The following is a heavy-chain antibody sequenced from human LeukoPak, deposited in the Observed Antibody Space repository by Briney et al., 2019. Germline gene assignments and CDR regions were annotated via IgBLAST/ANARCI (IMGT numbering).Heavy chain of an antibody. CDR3: AKGRGQWLAAINY. CDR2: ISGSGGST. D-gene: IGHD6-19*01. Sequence: GGSLRLSCAASGFTFSSYAMSWVRQAPGKGLEWVSGISGSGGSTYYADSVKGRFSISRDKSKNTLYLEMNSLRAEDTAVYYCAKGRGQWLAAINYWGQGTLVAVSS. CDR1: GFTFSSYA. V-gene: IGHV3-23*01. J-gene: IGHJ4*02.